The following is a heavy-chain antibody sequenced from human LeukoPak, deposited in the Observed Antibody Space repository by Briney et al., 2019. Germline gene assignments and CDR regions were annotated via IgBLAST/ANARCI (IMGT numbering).Heavy chain of an antibody. V-gene: IGHV3-74*01. CDR1: GFTYSAYW. CDR3: ARDGSGSIDLDH. CDR2: VDNDGRGT. Sequence: GGSPRLSCSASGFTYSAYWMHWVRQAPGKGLVWVSYVDNDGRGTAYVDSVKGRFTISRDNAKNTVYLQMNSLRVDDTAVYYCARDGSGSIDLDHWGQGTLVTVSS. J-gene: IGHJ4*02. D-gene: IGHD3-3*01.